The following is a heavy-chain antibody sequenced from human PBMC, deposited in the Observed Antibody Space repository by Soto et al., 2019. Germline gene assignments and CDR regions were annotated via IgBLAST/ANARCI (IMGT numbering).Heavy chain of an antibody. CDR1: GYTFTSYY. CDR3: ARDQQESYYYDSSGYYSY. CDR2: INPSGGST. J-gene: IGHJ4*02. Sequence: EASVKVSCKASGYTFTSYYMHWVRQAPGQGLEWMGIINPSGGSTSYAQKFQGRVTMTRDTSTSTVYMELSSLRSEDTAVYYCARDQQESYYYDSSGYYSYWGQGTLVTVSS. V-gene: IGHV1-46*03. D-gene: IGHD3-22*01.